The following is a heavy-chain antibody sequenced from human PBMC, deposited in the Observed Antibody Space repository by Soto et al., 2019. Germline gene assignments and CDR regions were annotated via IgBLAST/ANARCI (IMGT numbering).Heavy chain of an antibody. Sequence: SVKVSCKASGGTFSSYAISWVQQAPGQGLEWMGGIIPIFGTANYAQKFQGRFTITADESTSTAYMELSSLRSEDTAVYYCARSAYYYDSSGYYYVYWGQGTLVTVSS. CDR3: ARSAYYYDSSGYYYVY. J-gene: IGHJ4*02. CDR2: IIPIFGTA. CDR1: GGTFSSYA. V-gene: IGHV1-69*13. D-gene: IGHD3-22*01.